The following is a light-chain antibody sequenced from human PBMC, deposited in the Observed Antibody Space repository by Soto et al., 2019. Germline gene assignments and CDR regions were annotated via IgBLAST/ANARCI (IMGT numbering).Light chain of an antibody. CDR1: QSVSSY. CDR2: GTS. Sequence: EIVLTQSPATLSLSPGERATLSCRASQSVSSYLAWYQQKPGQAPRLLIYGTSTRATGIPARFSGSGSGTEFTLSISSLQSEDFELYYCQQYNNWPPTFGQGTKVDIK. CDR3: QQYNNWPPT. J-gene: IGKJ1*01. V-gene: IGKV3-15*01.